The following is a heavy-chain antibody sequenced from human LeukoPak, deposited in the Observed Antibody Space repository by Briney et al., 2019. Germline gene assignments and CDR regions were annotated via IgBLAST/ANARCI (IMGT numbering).Heavy chain of an antibody. CDR1: SGSISGYY. D-gene: IGHD1-14*01. V-gene: IGHV4-59*08. J-gene: IGHJ3*02. CDR2: IHYSGGT. CDR3: ARHGTGQKAFNI. Sequence: SETLSLTCTVSSGSISGYYWSWIRQPPGQGLEWIGQIHYSGGTIYNPSLKSRVTISVDTSKNQFSLKLSSGSAADTAAYYCARHGTGQKAFNIWGQGTMVTVSS.